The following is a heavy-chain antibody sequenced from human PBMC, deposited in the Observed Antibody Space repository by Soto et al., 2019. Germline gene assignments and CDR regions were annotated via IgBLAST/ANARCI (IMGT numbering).Heavy chain of an antibody. V-gene: IGHV1-18*01. CDR3: GRGLGGGWYYFDY. J-gene: IGHJ4*02. D-gene: IGHD6-19*01. CDR1: GYTFINYG. CDR2: ITVNSGNT. Sequence: QGQLVQSGVEVKKPGASVKVSCKASGYTFINYGIGWVRQAPGQGLEWMGWITVNSGNTNYPQKFQGRVTMTTDTHKSTAYMELRSLTSDDTAVYYCGRGLGGGWYYFDYWGPGTLVTVSS.